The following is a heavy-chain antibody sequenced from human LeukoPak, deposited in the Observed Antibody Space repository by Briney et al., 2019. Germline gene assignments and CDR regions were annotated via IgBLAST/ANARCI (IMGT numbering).Heavy chain of an antibody. J-gene: IGHJ6*03. Sequence: GGSLRLSCSASGFTISTYGMSWVRQAPGKGLEWVSNAGSSSRLYGDSVKGRFSVSRDNSKNTLYLQMNSLRADDTAVYYCAKQRGALRENYYMDVWGKGTTVTVSS. CDR2: AGSSSR. CDR1: GFTISTYG. V-gene: IGHV3-23*01. CDR3: AKQRGALRENYYMDV.